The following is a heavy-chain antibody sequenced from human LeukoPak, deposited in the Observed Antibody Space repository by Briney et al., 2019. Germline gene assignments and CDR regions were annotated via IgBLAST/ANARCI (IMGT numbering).Heavy chain of an antibody. CDR1: GGSISSSSYY. V-gene: IGHV4-39*07. Sequence: SETLSLTCTVSGGSISSSSYYWGWIRQPPGKGLEWIGSIYYSGSTYYNPSLKSRVTISVDTSKNQFSLKLSSVTAADTAVYYCARTKWIQLWLNAFDIWGQGTMVTVSS. CDR3: ARTKWIQLWLNAFDI. D-gene: IGHD5-18*01. J-gene: IGHJ3*02. CDR2: IYYSGST.